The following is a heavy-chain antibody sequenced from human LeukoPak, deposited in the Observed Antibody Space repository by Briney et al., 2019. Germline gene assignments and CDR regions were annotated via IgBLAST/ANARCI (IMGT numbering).Heavy chain of an antibody. V-gene: IGHV4-61*08. CDR2: INYSGST. D-gene: IGHD5-24*01. CDR1: GGSISIGDYY. Sequence: SETLSLTCTVSGGSISIGDYYWSWIRQPPGKGLEWIGYINYSGSTNYNPSLKSRVTISVDTSRNQFSLKLSSVTAADTAVYYCARATRRDGYNLDYWGQGTLVTVSS. CDR3: ARATRRDGYNLDY. J-gene: IGHJ4*02.